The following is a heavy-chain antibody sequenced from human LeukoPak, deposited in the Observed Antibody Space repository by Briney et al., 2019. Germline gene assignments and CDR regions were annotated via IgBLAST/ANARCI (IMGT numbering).Heavy chain of an antibody. Sequence: PSETLSLTCAVYGGSFSGYYWSWIRQPPGKGLEWIGEINHSGSTNYNPSLKSRATISVDTSKNQFSLKLSSVTAADTAVYYCARARWYCTDGVCYRSWFDPWGQGTLVTVSS. J-gene: IGHJ5*02. CDR3: ARARWYCTDGVCYRSWFDP. V-gene: IGHV4-34*01. D-gene: IGHD2-8*01. CDR2: INHSGST. CDR1: GGSFSGYY.